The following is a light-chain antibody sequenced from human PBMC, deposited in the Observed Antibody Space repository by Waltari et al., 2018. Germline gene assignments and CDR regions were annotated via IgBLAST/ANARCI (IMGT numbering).Light chain of an antibody. Sequence: VLSPSPAPLSLSPQETATLSCRASQNVTTYLAWDQQKPRRAPRLLFYDAASGATGIPTRFSGSGSGTDFTLTSRNLEPEDFGVYYCQQRGSRPSFGGGTKVEI. CDR1: QNVTTY. J-gene: IGKJ4*01. CDR2: DAA. CDR3: QQRGSRPS. V-gene: IGKV3-11*01.